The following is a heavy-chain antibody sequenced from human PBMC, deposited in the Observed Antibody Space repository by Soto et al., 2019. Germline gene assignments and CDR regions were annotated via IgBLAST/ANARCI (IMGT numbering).Heavy chain of an antibody. CDR2: IYWDDDK. CDR1: GFSLYTSGVG. CDR3: AHRLEYSSSWNAGWFDP. Sequence: QITLKESGPTLVKPTQTLTLTCTFSGFSLYTSGVGVGWIRQPPGKALEWLALIYWDDDKRYSPSLKSRLSITHDTPKNHVVLTKTNVDPVDTATYYCAHRLEYSSSWNAGWFDPWGQGTLVTVSS. J-gene: IGHJ5*02. D-gene: IGHD6-13*01. V-gene: IGHV2-5*02.